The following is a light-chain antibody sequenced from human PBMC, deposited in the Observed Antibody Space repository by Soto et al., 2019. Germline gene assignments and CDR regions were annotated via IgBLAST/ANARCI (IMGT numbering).Light chain of an antibody. Sequence: QSVLTQPPSASGTPGQRVTISCSGSSSNIGSNTVNWYQQLPGTAPKLLIYSNNQRPSGVPDRFSGSKSGTSASLAISVLQSEDEADHYCAAWDDSLNGVVFGGGTKVTVL. J-gene: IGLJ2*01. CDR1: SSNIGSNT. V-gene: IGLV1-44*01. CDR2: SNN. CDR3: AAWDDSLNGVV.